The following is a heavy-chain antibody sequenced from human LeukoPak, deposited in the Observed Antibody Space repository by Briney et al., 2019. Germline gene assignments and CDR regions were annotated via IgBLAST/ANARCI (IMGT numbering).Heavy chain of an antibody. D-gene: IGHD2-2*01. J-gene: IGHJ4*02. CDR3: AKGPLRGTAAAIDY. CDR2: ISYDGRNK. Sequence: GGSLRLSCAASGFTFSSYAMHWVRQAPGKGLEWVAVISYDGRNKHYPDSVKGRFTISRDISTDTLWLQMDSLRTEDTAVYYCAKGPLRGTAAAIDYWGQGTLVTVSS. CDR1: GFTFSSYA. V-gene: IGHV3-30*18.